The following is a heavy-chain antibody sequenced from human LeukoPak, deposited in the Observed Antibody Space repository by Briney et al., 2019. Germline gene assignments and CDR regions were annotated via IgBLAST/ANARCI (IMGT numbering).Heavy chain of an antibody. Sequence: TGGSLRLSCAASGFTFDDYAMHWVRQAPGKGLEWVSGISWNSGSIGYADSVKGRFTISRDNAKNSLYLQMNSLRAEDMALYYCVRDFRFLEDYWGQGTLVTVSS. CDR1: GFTFDDYA. CDR2: ISWNSGSI. J-gene: IGHJ4*02. V-gene: IGHV3-9*03. D-gene: IGHD3-3*01. CDR3: VRDFRFLEDY.